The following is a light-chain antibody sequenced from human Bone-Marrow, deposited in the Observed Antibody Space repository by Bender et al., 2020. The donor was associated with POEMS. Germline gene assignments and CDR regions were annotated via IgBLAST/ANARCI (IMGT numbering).Light chain of an antibody. CDR2: KDN. Sequence: SHELTQPPSVSVSPGQTARITCSGDALPNQYTYWYHQKPGQAPVLVIYKDNQRPSGIPERFSGSSSGTTVTLTISGVQAEDEADYYCQAWESTTASVFGTGTKVTVL. V-gene: IGLV3-25*03. CDR3: QAWESTTASV. CDR1: ALPNQY. J-gene: IGLJ1*01.